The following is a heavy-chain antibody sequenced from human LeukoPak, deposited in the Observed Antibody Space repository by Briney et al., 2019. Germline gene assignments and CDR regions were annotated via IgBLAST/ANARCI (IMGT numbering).Heavy chain of an antibody. Sequence: PGGSLRLSCTASGFTFSSYEMNWVRQAPGKGLEWVSYINGSGSNIYSAESVKGRFTISRDNAKNSLYLQMNSLRAEDTAVYYCAREGSPDTGMAPDALDIWGQGTMVTVSS. CDR2: INGSGSNI. D-gene: IGHD5-18*01. CDR3: AREGSPDTGMAPDALDI. CDR1: GFTFSSYE. J-gene: IGHJ3*02. V-gene: IGHV3-48*03.